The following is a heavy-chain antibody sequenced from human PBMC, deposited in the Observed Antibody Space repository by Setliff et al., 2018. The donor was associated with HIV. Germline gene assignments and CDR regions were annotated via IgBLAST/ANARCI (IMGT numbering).Heavy chain of an antibody. D-gene: IGHD4-17*01. J-gene: IGHJ3*01. CDR3: ARVQMAYAAFDV. CDR2: IYFTGSS. Sequence: SETLSLTCTVSGGSISTYYWSWIRQPPGKGLEWIGSIYFTGSSDNNPSLKSRVTLSVDTSKHQFSPKLSSVTAADAAVYYCARVQMAYAAFDVWGQGTMVTVSS. CDR1: GGSISTYY. V-gene: IGHV4-59*01.